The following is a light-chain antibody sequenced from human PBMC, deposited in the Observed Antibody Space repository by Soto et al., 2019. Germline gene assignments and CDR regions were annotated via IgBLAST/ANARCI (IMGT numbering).Light chain of an antibody. J-gene: IGKJ2*01. CDR2: AAS. V-gene: IGKV1-39*01. Sequence: DLQMTQSPSSLSAFVGDRVTITCRASQTIASYLNWYQQKPGKAPYLLIYAASTLQSGVPSRFGGSGSGTDFTLTISSLQPEDVATYYCQQSFRPPYTFGQGTKLAIK. CDR1: QTIASY. CDR3: QQSFRPPYT.